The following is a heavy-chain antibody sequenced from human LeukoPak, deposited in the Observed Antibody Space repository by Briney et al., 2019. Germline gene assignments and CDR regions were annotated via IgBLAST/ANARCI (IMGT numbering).Heavy chain of an antibody. CDR2: INPNSGGT. CDR1: GYTFTGYY. D-gene: IGHD5-12*01. J-gene: IGHJ6*02. V-gene: IGHV1-2*02. Sequence: ASVKVSCKASGYTFTGYYMHWVRQAPGQGLEWMGWINPNSGGTNYAQKFQGRVTMTRDTSTSTAYIELSRLRSDDTAVYYCARVGYGSGYDSYYCYYGMDVWGQGTTVTVSS. CDR3: ARVGYGSGYDSYYCYYGMDV.